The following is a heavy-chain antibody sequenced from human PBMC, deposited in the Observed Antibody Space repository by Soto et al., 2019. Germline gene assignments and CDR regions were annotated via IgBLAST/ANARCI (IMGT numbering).Heavy chain of an antibody. D-gene: IGHD5-12*01. Sequence: QVQLVQSGAEVKKPGSSVKVSCKASGGTFSSYAISWVRQAPGQGLEWMGGINPIFGTANYAQKFQGRVTITADESTSTAYMELSSLRSEDTAVYYCARVSIVATMTGYYYYGMDVWGQGTTVTVSS. V-gene: IGHV1-69*01. CDR1: GGTFSSYA. CDR2: INPIFGTA. J-gene: IGHJ6*02. CDR3: ARVSIVATMTGYYYYGMDV.